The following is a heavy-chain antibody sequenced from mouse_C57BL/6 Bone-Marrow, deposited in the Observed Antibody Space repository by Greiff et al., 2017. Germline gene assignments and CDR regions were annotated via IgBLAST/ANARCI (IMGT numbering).Heavy chain of an antibody. D-gene: IGHD1-1*01. CDR1: GYTFTSYW. Sequence: QVQLQQPGAELVKPGASVKLSCKASGYTFTSYWMHWVKQRPGQGLEWIGMIHPNSGSTNYNEKFKSKATLTVDKSSSTAYMQLSSLTSEDSAVDDCARRDYYYGAPNEWGTGTTVTVSS. CDR3: ARRDYYYGAPNE. CDR2: IHPNSGST. V-gene: IGHV1-64*01. J-gene: IGHJ1*03.